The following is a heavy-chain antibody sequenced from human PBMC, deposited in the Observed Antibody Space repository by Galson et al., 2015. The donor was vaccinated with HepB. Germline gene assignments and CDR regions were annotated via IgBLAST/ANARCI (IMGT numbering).Heavy chain of an antibody. CDR3: ARDQAKGSSQFDY. J-gene: IGHJ4*02. Sequence: SVKVSCKASGYTFTSYGISWVRQAPGQGLEWMGWINAGNGNTKYSQKFQGRVTITRDTSASTAYMELSSLRSEDTAVYYCARDQAKGSSQFDYWGQGTLVTVSS. CDR1: GYTFTSYG. CDR2: INAGNGNT. V-gene: IGHV1-18*04. D-gene: IGHD2-2*01.